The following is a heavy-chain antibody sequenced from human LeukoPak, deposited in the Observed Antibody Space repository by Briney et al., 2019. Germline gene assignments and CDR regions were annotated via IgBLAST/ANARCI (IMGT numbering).Heavy chain of an antibody. Sequence: GGSLRLSCAASGFTFSSYAMHWVRQAPGKGLEWVAVISYDGSNKYYADSVKGRFTISRDNSKNTLYLQMNSLRAEDTAVYYCARDFRDAFDIWGQGSMDTVSS. CDR1: GFTFSSYA. D-gene: IGHD2/OR15-2a*01. CDR3: ARDFRDAFDI. V-gene: IGHV3-30*01. J-gene: IGHJ3*02. CDR2: ISYDGSNK.